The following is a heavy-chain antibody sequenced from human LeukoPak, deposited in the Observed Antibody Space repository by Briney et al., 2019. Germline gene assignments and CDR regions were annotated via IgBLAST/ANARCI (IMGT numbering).Heavy chain of an antibody. Sequence: SETLSLTCAVYGGSFSGYYWSWSRQPPGKGLEWIGEINHSGSTNYNPSLKSRVTISVDTSKNQFSLKLSSVTAADTAVYCCARGAVAGTDIGDYWGQGTLVTVSS. J-gene: IGHJ4*02. V-gene: IGHV4-34*01. CDR3: ARGAVAGTDIGDY. D-gene: IGHD6-19*01. CDR1: GGSFSGYY. CDR2: INHSGST.